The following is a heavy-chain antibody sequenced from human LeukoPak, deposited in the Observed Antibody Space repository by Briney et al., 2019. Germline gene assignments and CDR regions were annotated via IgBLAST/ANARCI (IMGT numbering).Heavy chain of an antibody. Sequence: QPGGSLRLSCAGSGFTFSNYWMHWVRQAPGKGLVGVSRINSDGSSTRYADSVKGRFTISRDNAKNTLDLQMTSLRAEDTPIYYCARAYCSSTSCYLAGVDYWGQGTLVTVSS. CDR1: GFTFSNYW. V-gene: IGHV3-74*01. J-gene: IGHJ4*02. CDR3: ARAYCSSTSCYLAGVDY. CDR2: INSDGSST. D-gene: IGHD2-2*01.